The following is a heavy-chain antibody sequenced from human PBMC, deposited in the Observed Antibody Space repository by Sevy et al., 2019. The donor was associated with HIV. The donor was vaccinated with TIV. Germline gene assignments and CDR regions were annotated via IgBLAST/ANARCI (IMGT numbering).Heavy chain of an antibody. J-gene: IGHJ3*02. V-gene: IGHV3-33*01. CDR3: ASIPYYYDGSGRDAFDI. Sequence: GGSLRLSCAASGFTFSSYGMHWVRQAPGKGLEWVAVIWYDGSNKYYADSVKGRFTISRDNSKNTLYLHMNSLRAEDTAVYVCASIPYYYDGSGRDAFDIWGQGTMVTVSS. D-gene: IGHD3-22*01. CDR1: GFTFSSYG. CDR2: IWYDGSNK.